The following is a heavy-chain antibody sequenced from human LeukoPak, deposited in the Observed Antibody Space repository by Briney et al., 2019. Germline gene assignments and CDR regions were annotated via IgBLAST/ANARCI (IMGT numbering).Heavy chain of an antibody. CDR1: GGSISGHH. D-gene: IGHD1-26*01. V-gene: IGHV4-59*08. CDR2: FYDSGDF. CDR3: ARLLRPGGRKVDAFDI. J-gene: IGHJ3*02. Sequence: ASQTLSLTCTVSGGSISGHHWTWIRQPPGTGLEWIGYFYDSGDFNYNHSLKSRVTISIDMSNNQFSLRMSSVTAADTAMYYCARLLRPGGRKVDAFDIWGQGTLVTVSS.